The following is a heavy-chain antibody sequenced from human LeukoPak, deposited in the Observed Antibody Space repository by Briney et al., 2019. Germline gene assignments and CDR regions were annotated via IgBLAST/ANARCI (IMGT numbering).Heavy chain of an antibody. CDR3: AKTQGGITKYYFDY. Sequence: GGSLRLSCAASGFTFDDYAMHWVRQAPGKGLEWVSGISWNSGSIGYADSVKGRFTISRDNAKNSLYLQMNSLRAEDTALYYCAKTQGGITKYYFDYWGQGTLVTVSS. J-gene: IGHJ4*02. V-gene: IGHV3-9*01. D-gene: IGHD1-14*01. CDR2: ISWNSGSI. CDR1: GFTFDDYA.